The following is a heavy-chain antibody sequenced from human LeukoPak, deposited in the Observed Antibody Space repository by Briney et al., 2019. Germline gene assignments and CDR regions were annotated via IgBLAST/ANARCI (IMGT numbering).Heavy chain of an antibody. D-gene: IGHD3-10*01. J-gene: IGHJ4*02. CDR2: INHNGNVN. V-gene: IGHV3-7*03. CDR1: GFTFSSYW. Sequence: GGSLRLSCAASGFTFSSYWMNWARQAPGKGLEWVASINHNGNVNYYVDSVKGRFTISRDNAKNSLYLQMSNLRAEDTAVYYCARNRGRGIINYFAYWGQGNLGTLSP. CDR3: ARNRGRGIINYFAY.